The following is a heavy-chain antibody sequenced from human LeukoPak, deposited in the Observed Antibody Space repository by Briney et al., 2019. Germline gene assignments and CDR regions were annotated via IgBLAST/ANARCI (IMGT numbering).Heavy chain of an antibody. D-gene: IGHD1-14*01. Sequence: PSETLSLTCTVSGGSITGYYWGWIRQPPGKGLEWIGYVYHSGSTNHNPSLKSRVTISVDTSRNQFSLKLRSVTAADTAVYYCARTNQISETAFDIWGQGTVVIVSS. CDR1: GGSITGYY. V-gene: IGHV4-59*01. J-gene: IGHJ3*02. CDR3: ARTNQISETAFDI. CDR2: VYHSGST.